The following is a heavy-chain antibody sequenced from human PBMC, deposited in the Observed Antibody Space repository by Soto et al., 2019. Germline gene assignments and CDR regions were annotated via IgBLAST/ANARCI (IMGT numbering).Heavy chain of an antibody. V-gene: IGHV4-34*01. CDR1: GGSFSGYY. J-gene: IGHJ4*02. Sequence: SETLSLTCAVYGGSFSGYYWSWIRQPPGKGLEWIGEINHSGSTNYNPSLESRVTISVDTSKNQFSLKLSSVTAADTAVYYCARGWVAVAGTLDYWGQGTLVTVSS. D-gene: IGHD6-19*01. CDR2: INHSGST. CDR3: ARGWVAVAGTLDY.